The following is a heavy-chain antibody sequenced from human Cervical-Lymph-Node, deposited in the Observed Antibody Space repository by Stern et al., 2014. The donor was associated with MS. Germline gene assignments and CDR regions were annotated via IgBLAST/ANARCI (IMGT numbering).Heavy chain of an antibody. D-gene: IGHD3-9*01. CDR1: GFSFTAYW. CDR3: ARPILTGYNHYYYGMNV. J-gene: IGHJ6*02. Sequence: EVQLLESGAEVKKPGESLKISCKASGFSFTAYWIGWVRQTPGKGLEWMGGIYPYDADPRYSPSFQGQVTISVDKSINTAYLQLSSLKASDTAIYYCARPILTGYNHYYYGMNVWGQGTTVTVSS. CDR2: IYPYDADP. V-gene: IGHV5-51*03.